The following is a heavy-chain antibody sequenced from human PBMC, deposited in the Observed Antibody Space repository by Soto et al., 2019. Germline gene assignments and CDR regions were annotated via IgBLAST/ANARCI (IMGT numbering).Heavy chain of an antibody. CDR3: ARAKLIDSISFMYYFDY. V-gene: IGHV4-59*01. Sequence: SETLSLTCTVSGGSISSYYWSWIRQPPGKGLEWIGYIYYSGSTNYNPSLKSRVTISVDTSKNQFSLKLSSVTAADTAVYYCARAKLIDSISFMYYFDYWGQGTLVTVSS. J-gene: IGHJ4*02. CDR2: IYYSGST. CDR1: GGSISSYY. D-gene: IGHD5-12*01.